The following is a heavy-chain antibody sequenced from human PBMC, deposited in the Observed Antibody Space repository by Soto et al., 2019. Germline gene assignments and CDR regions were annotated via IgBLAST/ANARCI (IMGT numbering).Heavy chain of an antibody. CDR3: ARDRYGDYNFDY. Sequence: GGSLRLCCGASWFTFSSYSMNWVRQAPGKGLEWVSYISRSSSTIYYADSVKGRFTISRDNAKNSLYLQMNSLRAEDTAVYYCARDRYGDYNFDYWGQGTLVTVSS. CDR2: ISRSSSTI. D-gene: IGHD4-17*01. J-gene: IGHJ4*02. CDR1: WFTFSSYS. V-gene: IGHV3-48*01.